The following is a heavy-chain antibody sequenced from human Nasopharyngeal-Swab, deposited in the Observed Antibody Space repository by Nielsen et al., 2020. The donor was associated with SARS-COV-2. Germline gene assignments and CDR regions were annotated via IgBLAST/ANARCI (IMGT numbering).Heavy chain of an antibody. CDR1: GDTFTSYA. V-gene: IGHV7-4-1*02. J-gene: IGHJ5*02. D-gene: IGHD2-8*01. Sequence: ASVKVSCKASGDTFTSYAMNWGRQAPGQGLEWMGWINTNTGNPTYAQGLTGRFVFSLDTSVSTAYLQISSLKAEDTAVYYCARGRYCTNGVCQDRGSWFDPWGQGTLVTVSS. CDR2: INTNTGNP. CDR3: ARGRYCTNGVCQDRGSWFDP.